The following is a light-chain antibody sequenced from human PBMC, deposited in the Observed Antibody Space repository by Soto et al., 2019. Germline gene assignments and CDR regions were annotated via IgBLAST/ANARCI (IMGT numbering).Light chain of an antibody. V-gene: IGKV3D-20*01. CDR3: QQRHMWPIT. Sequence: EIVLTQSPATLSLSPGEIATLSCGASQSVSSSYLAWYQQKPGLAPRLLIYDASSRATGIPDRFSGSGSGTDFTLTISSLEPEDSAVYYCQQRHMWPITFGQGTRLEIK. CDR1: QSVSSSY. J-gene: IGKJ5*01. CDR2: DAS.